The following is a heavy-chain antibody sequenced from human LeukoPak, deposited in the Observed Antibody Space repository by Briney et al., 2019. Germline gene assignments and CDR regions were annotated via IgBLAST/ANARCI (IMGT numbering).Heavy chain of an antibody. Sequence: GGSLRLSCATSGFTFGSHAMSWVRQAPGKGLEWVSSISAGGGGTSYADSVKGRITIPRDNSKNTVYLQMNSLRAEDTAVYFCVKTFQYSSNWYDYWGQGTPVTVSS. CDR3: VKTFQYSSNWYDY. V-gene: IGHV3-23*01. J-gene: IGHJ5*01. CDR1: GFTFGSHA. CDR2: ISAGGGGT. D-gene: IGHD6-6*01.